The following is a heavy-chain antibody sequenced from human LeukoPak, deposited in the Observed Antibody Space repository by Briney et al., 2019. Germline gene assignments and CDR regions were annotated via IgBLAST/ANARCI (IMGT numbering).Heavy chain of an antibody. CDR1: GFTFRTYW. CDR3: AKDRGNILTGYYRGPHFDY. Sequence: GGSLRLSCAASGFTFRTYWMNWVRQAPGKGLVWVSRIESDGSSTSYADSVKGRFTISRDNAANTLYLQMNSLRAEDTAVYYCAKDRGNILTGYYRGPHFDYWGQGTLVTVSS. J-gene: IGHJ4*02. D-gene: IGHD3-9*01. CDR2: IESDGSST. V-gene: IGHV3-74*01.